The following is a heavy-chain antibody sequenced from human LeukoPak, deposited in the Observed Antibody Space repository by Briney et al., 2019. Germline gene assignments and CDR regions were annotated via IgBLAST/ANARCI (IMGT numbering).Heavy chain of an antibody. CDR2: ISSSGSTL. CDR3: AELGSTMIGGV. D-gene: IGHD3-10*02. Sequence: GGSLRLSCAASGFTFSSYEMNWVRQAPGQGLEWVSYISSSGSTLYYADSVKGRFTISRDNAKNSLYLQMNSLRAEDTAVYYCAELGSTMIGGVWGKGTTVTISS. J-gene: IGHJ6*04. CDR1: GFTFSSYE. V-gene: IGHV3-48*03.